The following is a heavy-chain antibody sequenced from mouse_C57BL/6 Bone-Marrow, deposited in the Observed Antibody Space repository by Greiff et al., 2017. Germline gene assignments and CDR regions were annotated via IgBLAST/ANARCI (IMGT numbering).Heavy chain of an antibody. CDR3: ARSRDYYGVGYFDY. CDR1: GYSFTGYF. CDR2: INPYNGDT. Sequence: EVQLQQSGPELVKPGDSVKISCKASGYSFTGYFMNWVLPSHGKSLEWIGRINPYNGDTFYNQKFKGKATLTVDKSSSTAHMELRSLTSEESAVYYCARSRDYYGVGYFDYWGQGTTLTVSS. V-gene: IGHV1-20*01. J-gene: IGHJ2*01. D-gene: IGHD1-1*01.